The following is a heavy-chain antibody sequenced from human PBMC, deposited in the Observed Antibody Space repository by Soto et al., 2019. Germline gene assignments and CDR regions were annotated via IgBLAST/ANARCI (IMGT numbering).Heavy chain of an antibody. V-gene: IGHV3-48*01. CDR1: GFTFSSYS. Sequence: GGSLRLSCAASGFTFSSYSMNWVRQAPGKGLEWVSYISSSSSTIYYADSVKGRFTISRDNAKNSLYLQMNSLRAEDTAVYYCARDPFLARYCSSTSCWTSQAVRAFDIWGQGTMVTVSS. D-gene: IGHD2-2*01. J-gene: IGHJ3*02. CDR2: ISSSSSTI. CDR3: ARDPFLARYCSSTSCWTSQAVRAFDI.